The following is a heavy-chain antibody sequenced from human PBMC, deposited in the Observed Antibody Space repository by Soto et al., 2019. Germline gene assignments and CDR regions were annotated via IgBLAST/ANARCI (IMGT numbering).Heavy chain of an antibody. CDR3: ARGRLPAATTDFDF. CDR2: IWFDGSNK. D-gene: IGHD2-15*01. V-gene: IGHV3-33*01. J-gene: IGHJ4*02. CDR1: GFTFSSYA. Sequence: QVHLVESGGGVVQPGGSLRLSCAASGFTFSSYAIHWVRQAPGKGLEWVAIIWFDGSNKYYADSVKGRFSISRDNSKNTLFLQMDSLRAEDTAVYYCARGRLPAATTDFDFWGQGTLVIVSS.